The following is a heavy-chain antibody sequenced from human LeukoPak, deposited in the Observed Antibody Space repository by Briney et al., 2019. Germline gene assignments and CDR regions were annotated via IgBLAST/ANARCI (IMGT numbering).Heavy chain of an antibody. CDR1: GFTFSSYS. D-gene: IGHD3-3*01. V-gene: IGHV3-23*01. CDR2: ISGSGSRT. Sequence: GGSLRLSCAASGFTFSSYSMSWVRQAPGKGLAWVSAISGSGSRTYYADSVKGRLTISRDDSKNTLYLQMNSRRDEDRAVYYCAKDRTPPDYDFWSGYSTFDYWGEGTLVTVSS. J-gene: IGHJ4*02. CDR3: AKDRTPPDYDFWSGYSTFDY.